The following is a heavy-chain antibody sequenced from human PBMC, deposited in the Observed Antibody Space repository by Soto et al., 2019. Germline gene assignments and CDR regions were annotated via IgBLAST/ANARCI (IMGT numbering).Heavy chain of an antibody. CDR1: GFTFSSYA. D-gene: IGHD3-9*01. J-gene: IGHJ4*02. Sequence: GGSLRLSCAASGFTFSSYAMSWVRQAPGKGLEWVSAISGSGGSTYYADSVKGRFTISRDNSKNTLYLQMNSLRAEDTAVYYCAVLRYFDWLFRPTGFDYWGQGTLVTVSS. V-gene: IGHV3-23*01. CDR2: ISGSGGST. CDR3: AVLRYFDWLFRPTGFDY.